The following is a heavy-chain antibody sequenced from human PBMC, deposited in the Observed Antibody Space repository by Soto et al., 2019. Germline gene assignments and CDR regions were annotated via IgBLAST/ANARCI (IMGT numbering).Heavy chain of an antibody. CDR1: GYTFTSYD. V-gene: IGHV1-8*01. CDR3: ARLVYNWNDDAFDI. CDR2: MNPNSGNT. D-gene: IGHD1-20*01. J-gene: IGHJ3*02. Sequence: QVQLVQSGAEVKKPGASVKVSCKASGYTFTSYDINWVRQATGQGLEWMGWMNPNSGNTGYAQKFQGRVTMTRNTXXSTAYMELSSLRSEDTAVYYCARLVYNWNDDAFDIWGQGTMVTVSS.